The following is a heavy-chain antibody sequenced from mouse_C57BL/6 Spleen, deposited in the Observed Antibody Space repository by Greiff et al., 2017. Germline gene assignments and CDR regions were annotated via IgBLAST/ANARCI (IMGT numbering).Heavy chain of an antibody. D-gene: IGHD1-1*01. CDR1: GYTFTDYY. J-gene: IGHJ3*01. V-gene: IGHV1-26*01. CDR3: AMRKITTVVAPPFAY. CDR2: INPNNGGT. Sequence: VQLQQSGPELVKPGASVKISCKASGYTFTDYYMNWVKQSHGKSLEWIGDINPNNGGTSYNQKFKGKATLTVDKSSSTAYMELRSLTSEDSAVYYCAMRKITTVVAPPFAYWGQGTLVTVSA.